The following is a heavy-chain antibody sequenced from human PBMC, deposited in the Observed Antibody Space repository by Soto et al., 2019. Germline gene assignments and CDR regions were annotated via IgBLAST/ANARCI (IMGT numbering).Heavy chain of an antibody. CDR3: ARRNDVYAFDY. J-gene: IGHJ4*02. Sequence: QVQLVEAGGGVVQPGRSLRLSCAAYGFTFSSYGMHLVRQAPGKGLGWVAVIWYDGSNKYYADSVKGRVTISRDNSKNTRYLQMNSLRAEDTSVYYCARRNDVYAFDYWGLGTQVTVSS. V-gene: IGHV3-33*01. CDR1: GFTFSSYG. CDR2: IWYDGSNK. D-gene: IGHD1-1*01.